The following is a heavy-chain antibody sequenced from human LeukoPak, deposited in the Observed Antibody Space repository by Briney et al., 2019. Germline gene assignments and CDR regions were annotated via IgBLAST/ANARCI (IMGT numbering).Heavy chain of an antibody. CDR3: ARVHPHFAFDI. CDR1: GFTFSSYS. CDR2: ISSSSSYI. J-gene: IGHJ3*02. Sequence: GGSLRLSCAASGFTFSSYSMNWVRQALGKGLEWVSSISSSSSYIYYADSVKGRFTISRDNAKNSLYLQMNSLRAEDTAVYYCARVHPHFAFDIWGQGTMVTVSS. V-gene: IGHV3-21*01.